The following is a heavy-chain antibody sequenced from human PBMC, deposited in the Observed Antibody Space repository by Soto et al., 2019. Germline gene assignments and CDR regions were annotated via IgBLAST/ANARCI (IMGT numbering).Heavy chain of an antibody. CDR3: AREAYYYDSSGAFDI. D-gene: IGHD3-22*01. Sequence: QVQLQESGPGLVKPSETLSLTCTVSGGSVSSGSYYWSWIRQPPGKGLEWIGYIYYSGSTNYNPSIKSRVTISVDTSKNQFSLKLSSVTAADTDVYYCAREAYYYDSSGAFDIWGQGTMVTVSS. J-gene: IGHJ3*02. CDR1: GGSVSSGSYY. CDR2: IYYSGST. V-gene: IGHV4-61*01.